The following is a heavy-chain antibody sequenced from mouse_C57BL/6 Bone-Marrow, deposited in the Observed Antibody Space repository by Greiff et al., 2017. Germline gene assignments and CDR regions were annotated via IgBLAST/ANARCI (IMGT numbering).Heavy chain of an antibody. V-gene: IGHV3-6*01. CDR3: APCMDY. CDR1: GYSITSGYY. Sequence: ESGPGLVKPSQSLSLTCSVTGYSITSGYYWNWIRQFPGNKLEWMGYISYDGSNNYNPSLKNRIPITRDTSKNQFFLKLNSVTTEDTATYYCAPCMDYWGQGTSVTVSS. J-gene: IGHJ4*01. CDR2: ISYDGSN.